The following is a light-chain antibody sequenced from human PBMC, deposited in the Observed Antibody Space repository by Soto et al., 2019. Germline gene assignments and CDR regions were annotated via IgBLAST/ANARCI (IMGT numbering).Light chain of an antibody. J-gene: IGKJ1*01. CDR3: QQYNNWPRP. Sequence: EIEMTQSPASLSASPGERATLSCRASQSVSSNIAWYQQIPGQAPRLLIYGASTRATGVPARFSGSGSGTEFTLTITSLQSEDFAVYYCQQYNNWPRPFGQGTKVEIK. CDR2: GAS. CDR1: QSVSSN. V-gene: IGKV3-15*01.